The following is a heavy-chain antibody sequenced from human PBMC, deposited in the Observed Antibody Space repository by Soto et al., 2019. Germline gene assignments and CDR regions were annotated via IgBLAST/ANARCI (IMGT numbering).Heavy chain of an antibody. D-gene: IGHD3-3*01. CDR3: ARDYDFWSGYPAAGGMDV. J-gene: IGHJ6*02. V-gene: IGHV3-9*01. CDR2: ISWNSGTI. CDR1: GFTFDDYA. Sequence: LRLSCAASGFTFDDYAMHWVRQAPGKGLEWVSGISWNSGTIGYADSVKGRFTISRDNAKNSLYLQMNSLRVEDTAVYYCARDYDFWSGYPAAGGMDVWGQGTTVTVSS.